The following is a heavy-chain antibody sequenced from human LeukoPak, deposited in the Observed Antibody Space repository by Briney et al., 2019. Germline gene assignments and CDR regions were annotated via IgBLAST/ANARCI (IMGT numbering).Heavy chain of an antibody. V-gene: IGHV3-23*01. CDR1: GFSLGNHA. CDR3: AKDTVNSGSSY. CDR2: ISGSGRST. D-gene: IGHD6-19*01. Sequence: PGESLRLSCAASGFSLGNHAMIWVRQAAGKGLEWVSGISGSGRSTFYADSVKGRFTISRDNSKNTLYLQMNSLRAADTAVYYCAKDTVNSGSSYWGQGTLVTVSS. J-gene: IGHJ4*02.